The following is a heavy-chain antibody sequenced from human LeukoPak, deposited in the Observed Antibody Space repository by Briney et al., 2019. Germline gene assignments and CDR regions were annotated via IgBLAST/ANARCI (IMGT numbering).Heavy chain of an antibody. CDR1: GFTFSNHA. CDR2: ISSNGGTT. CDR3: VRDPAAYYYDSTFDY. V-gene: IGHV3-64D*09. Sequence: GGSLRLSCSASGFTFSNHAMHWVRQAPGKGLEFVAAISSNGGTTHHADSVEGRFAISRDNSKNTLFLQMTFLRIEDTAVYYCVRDPAAYYYDSTFDYWGQGTLVTVSA. J-gene: IGHJ4*02. D-gene: IGHD3-22*01.